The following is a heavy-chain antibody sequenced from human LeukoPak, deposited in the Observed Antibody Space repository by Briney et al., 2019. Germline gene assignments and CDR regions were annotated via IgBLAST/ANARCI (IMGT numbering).Heavy chain of an antibody. Sequence: GGSLRLSCAASGFSFSTYSMNWVRQAPGKGLERISYISNSGHTTYYAESVKGRFTISRGNAWNSSYLQTNSLRGEDTAVYCARRITSSGLAHYMDLWGKGTTVIVSS. CDR2: ISNSGHTT. CDR1: GFSFSTYS. J-gene: IGHJ6*04. V-gene: IGHV3-48*01. D-gene: IGHD3-3*01. CDR3: ARRITSSGLAHYMDL.